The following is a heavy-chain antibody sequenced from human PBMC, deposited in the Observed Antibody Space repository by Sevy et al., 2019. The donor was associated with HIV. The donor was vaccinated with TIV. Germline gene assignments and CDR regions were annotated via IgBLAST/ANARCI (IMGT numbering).Heavy chain of an antibody. J-gene: IGHJ4*02. CDR3: VREGVGGYSYSLDC. Sequence: GVSLRLSCAASGFTISRYWMSWVRQAPGKGLEWVATMKEDGSERNYVDSVKGRFTISRDNAKNSLYLQMNSLRAEDTAVYYCVREGVGGYSYSLDCWGQGTLVTVSS. CDR2: MKEDGSER. CDR1: GFTISRYW. V-gene: IGHV3-7*01. D-gene: IGHD5-18*01.